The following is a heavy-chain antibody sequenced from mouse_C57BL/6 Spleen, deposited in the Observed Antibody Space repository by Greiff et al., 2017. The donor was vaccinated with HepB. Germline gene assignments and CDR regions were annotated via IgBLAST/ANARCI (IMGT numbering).Heavy chain of an antibody. CDR2: ISSGGSYT. CDR3: AREVRYFDV. Sequence: EVHLVESGGDLVKPGGSLKLSCAASGFTFSSYGMSWVRQTPDKRLEWVATISSGGSYTYYPDSVKGRVTISRDNAKNTLYLQMSSLKSEDTAMYYCAREVRYFDVWGTGTTVTVSS. J-gene: IGHJ1*03. V-gene: IGHV5-6*01. CDR1: GFTFSSYG. D-gene: IGHD2-14*01.